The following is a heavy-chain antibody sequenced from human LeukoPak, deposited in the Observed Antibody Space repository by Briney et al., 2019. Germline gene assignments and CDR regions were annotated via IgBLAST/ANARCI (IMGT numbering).Heavy chain of an antibody. Sequence: PGGSLRLSCAASGFTFSSYWMNWVRQAPGKGLEWVSYISESSSYIYFADSVKGRFTISRDNGKNSLYLQMNSLRGDDTGIYYCARDRAVKARIGGMDVWGQGTTVTVSS. CDR2: ISESSSYI. CDR3: ARDRAVKARIGGMDV. CDR1: GFTFSSYW. J-gene: IGHJ6*02. V-gene: IGHV3-21*04. D-gene: IGHD5-12*01.